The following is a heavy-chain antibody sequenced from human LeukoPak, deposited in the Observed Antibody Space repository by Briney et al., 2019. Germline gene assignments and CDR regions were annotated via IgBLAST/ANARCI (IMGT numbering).Heavy chain of an antibody. CDR3: ARDGLFRGYDSSGYYSSY. V-gene: IGHV1-69*04. CDR1: GGTFSSYA. J-gene: IGHJ4*02. D-gene: IGHD3-22*01. Sequence: SVKVSCKASGGTFSSYAISWVRQAPGQGLEWMGRIIPTFGIANYAQKFQGRVTITADKSTSTAYMELSSLRSENTAVYYCARDGLFRGYDSSGYYSSYWGQGTLVTVSS. CDR2: IIPTFGIA.